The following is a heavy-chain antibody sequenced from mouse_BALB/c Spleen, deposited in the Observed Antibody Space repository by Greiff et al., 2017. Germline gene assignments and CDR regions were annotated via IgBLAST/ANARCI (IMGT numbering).Heavy chain of an antibody. J-gene: IGHJ3*01. CDR1: GFNIKDTY. D-gene: IGHD4-1*01. V-gene: IGHV14-3*02. CDR2: IDPANGNT. CDR3: AYNWDGFAY. Sequence: VQLQQSGAELVKPGASVKLSCTASGFNIKDTYMHWVKQRPEQGLEWIGRIDPANGNTKYDPKFQGKATITADTSSNTAYLQLSSLTSEDTAVYYGAYNWDGFAYWGQGTLVTVAA.